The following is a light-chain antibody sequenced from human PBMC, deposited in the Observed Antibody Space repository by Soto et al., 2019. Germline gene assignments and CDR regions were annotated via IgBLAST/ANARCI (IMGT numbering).Light chain of an antibody. J-gene: IGLJ1*01. Sequence: SYELTQPPSVSVSPGQTASITCSGPKLGDKFASWYQQRPGQSPVLVISQDNKRPSGIPERFSGSNSGNTATLTISGTQAVDEADYYCQAWDSATYVFGPGTKVTVL. CDR2: QDN. CDR3: QAWDSATYV. CDR1: KLGDKF. V-gene: IGLV3-1*01.